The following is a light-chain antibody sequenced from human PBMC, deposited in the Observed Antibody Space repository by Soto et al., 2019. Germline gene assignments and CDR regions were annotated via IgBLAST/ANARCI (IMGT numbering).Light chain of an antibody. CDR3: QQFHTLPLT. CDR2: DAS. Sequence: DIQMTQSPSSLSASVGDRVTITCQASQDISDSLNWYQQKPGKAPSLLIYDASDLDAGVPSRFSGSGSGADFTFTITSLQPEDVATYYCQQFHTLPLTFGGGTGVEIK. CDR1: QDISDS. J-gene: IGKJ4*01. V-gene: IGKV1-33*01.